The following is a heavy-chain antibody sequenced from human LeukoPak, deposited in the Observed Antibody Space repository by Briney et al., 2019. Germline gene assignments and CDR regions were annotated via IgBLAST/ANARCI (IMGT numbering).Heavy chain of an antibody. J-gene: IGHJ4*02. V-gene: IGHV7-4-1*02. CDR1: GYTFTSYG. CDR2: INTNTGNP. D-gene: IGHD2-15*01. CDR3: ARGYCSGGSCFEIDY. Sequence: ASVTVSCKASGYTFTSYGISWVRQAPGQGLEWMGWINTNTGNPTYAQGFTGRFVFSLDTSVSTAYLQISSLKAEDTAVYYCARGYCSGGSCFEIDYWGQGTLVTVSS.